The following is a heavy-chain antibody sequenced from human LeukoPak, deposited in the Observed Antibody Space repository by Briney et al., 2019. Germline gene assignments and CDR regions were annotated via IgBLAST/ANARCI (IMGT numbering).Heavy chain of an antibody. J-gene: IGHJ3*02. Sequence: SETLSLTCTVSGGSISSYYGSWIRQPAGKGLEWIGRIYTGGSTNYNPSLKSRVTMSVDTSKNQFSLKLSSVTAADTAVYYCARDVATIFGVVIPDAFDIWGQETMVTVSS. CDR2: IYTGGST. D-gene: IGHD3-3*01. CDR1: GGSISSYY. CDR3: ARDVATIFGVVIPDAFDI. V-gene: IGHV4-4*07.